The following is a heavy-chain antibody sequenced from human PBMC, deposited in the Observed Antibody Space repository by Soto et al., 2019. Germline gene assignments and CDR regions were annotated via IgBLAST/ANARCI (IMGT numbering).Heavy chain of an antibody. CDR2: ISYDGHNK. D-gene: IGHD4-17*01. CDR1: GFTFTTFG. J-gene: IGHJ6*02. Sequence: QVQLVESGGGVVQPGGSLRLSCTASGFTFTTFGIHWVRQAPGKGLEWVALISYDGHNKYYSDSVKGRFTISRDNYKITLDLQMNSLRAEDTAVYYCAKDLQAYGDYNYYYYGMDVWGQGTTVSVSS. CDR3: AKDLQAYGDYNYYYYGMDV. V-gene: IGHV3-30*18.